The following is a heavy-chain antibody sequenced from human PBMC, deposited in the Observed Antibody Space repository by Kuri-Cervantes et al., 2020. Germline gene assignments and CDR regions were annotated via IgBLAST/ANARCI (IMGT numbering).Heavy chain of an antibody. V-gene: IGHV3-9*01. CDR2: ISWNSGSI. CDR3: ARDRGSGWYADYFDY. Sequence: SLKISCAASGFTFDDYAMHWVRQAPGKGLEWVSGISWNSGSIGYADSVKGRFTISRDNSKNTLYLQMNSLRAEDTAVYYCARDRGSGWYADYFDYWGQGTLVTVSS. J-gene: IGHJ4*02. CDR1: GFTFDDYA. D-gene: IGHD6-19*01.